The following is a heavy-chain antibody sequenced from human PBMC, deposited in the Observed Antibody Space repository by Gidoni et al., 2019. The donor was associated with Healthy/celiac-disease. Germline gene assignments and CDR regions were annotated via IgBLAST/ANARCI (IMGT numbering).Heavy chain of an antibody. CDR3: AAGPLRFLEWYQIDY. V-gene: IGHV1-2*02. Sequence: QVQLVQSGAEVKKPGASVKVSCKASGYTFTGYYMHWVRQAPGQGLEWMGWINPNSGGTNYAQKFQGRVTMTRDTSISTAYMELSRLRSDDTAGDYCAAGPLRFLEWYQIDYWGQGTLVTVSS. D-gene: IGHD3-3*01. CDR1: GYTFTGYY. J-gene: IGHJ4*02. CDR2: INPNSGGT.